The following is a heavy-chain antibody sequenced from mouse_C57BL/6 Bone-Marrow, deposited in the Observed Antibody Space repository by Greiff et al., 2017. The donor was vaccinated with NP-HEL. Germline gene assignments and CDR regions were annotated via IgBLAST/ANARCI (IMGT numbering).Heavy chain of an antibody. J-gene: IGHJ1*03. CDR3: ARDYYGSSYVFDV. D-gene: IGHD1-1*01. CDR2: IRNKANGYTT. Sequence: EVKLMESGGGLVQPGGSLSLSCAASGFTFTDYYMSWVRQPPGKALEWLGFIRNKANGYTTEYSASVKGRFTISRDNSQSILYLQMNALRAEDSATYYCARDYYGSSYVFDVWGTGTTVTVSS. V-gene: IGHV7-3*01. CDR1: GFTFTDYY.